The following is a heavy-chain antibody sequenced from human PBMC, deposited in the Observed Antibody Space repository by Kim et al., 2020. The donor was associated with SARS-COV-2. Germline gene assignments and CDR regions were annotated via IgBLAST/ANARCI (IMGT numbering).Heavy chain of an antibody. J-gene: IGHJ6*02. CDR3: ARQDNYYGMDV. Sequence: SETLSLTCTVSGGSISSYYWSWIRQPPGKGLEWIGYIYYSGSTNYNPSLKSRVTISVDTSKNQFSLKLSSVTAADTAVYYCARQDNYYGMDVWGQGTTVT. CDR2: IYYSGST. V-gene: IGHV4-59*08. CDR1: GGSISSYY.